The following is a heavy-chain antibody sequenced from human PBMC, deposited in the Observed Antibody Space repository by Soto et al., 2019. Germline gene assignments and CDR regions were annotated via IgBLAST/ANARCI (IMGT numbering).Heavy chain of an antibody. J-gene: IGHJ6*02. CDR2: IYTSGST. CDR3: ARGGSSSWYRGYYYGMDV. D-gene: IGHD6-13*01. Sequence: PSETLSLTCTVSGGSISSYYWSWIRQPAGKGLEWIGRIYTSGSTNYNPSLKSRVTMSVDTSKNQFSPKLSSVTAADTAVYYCARGGSSSWYRGYYYGMDVWGQGTTVTVSS. CDR1: GGSISSYY. V-gene: IGHV4-4*07.